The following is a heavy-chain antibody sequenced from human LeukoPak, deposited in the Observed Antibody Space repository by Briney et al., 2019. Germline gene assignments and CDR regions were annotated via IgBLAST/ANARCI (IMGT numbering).Heavy chain of an antibody. CDR1: GDSISSHF. Sequence: SETLSLTCTVSGDSISSHFWSWIRQPPGKGLEWIGYIYYSGSTNYNPSLRGRVTISIDTSKNQFSLKLHSVTAADTAIYYCARSLTIFGVVPFDYWGQGTLVAVSS. J-gene: IGHJ4*02. D-gene: IGHD3-3*01. CDR3: ARSLTIFGVVPFDY. CDR2: IYYSGST. V-gene: IGHV4-59*08.